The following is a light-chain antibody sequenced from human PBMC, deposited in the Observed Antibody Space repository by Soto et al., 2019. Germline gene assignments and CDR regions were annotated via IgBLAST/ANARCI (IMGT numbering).Light chain of an antibody. Sequence: DIQMTQSPSSLSASVGDRVTITCRASQSISSWLAWYQQKPGKAPKVLIYKASHLESGVPSRFSGSGSGTEYPLTVSSLQPDDVASYYCQHSNDYRWTFGQGTKVEI. V-gene: IGKV1-5*03. CDR1: QSISSW. J-gene: IGKJ1*01. CDR3: QHSNDYRWT. CDR2: KAS.